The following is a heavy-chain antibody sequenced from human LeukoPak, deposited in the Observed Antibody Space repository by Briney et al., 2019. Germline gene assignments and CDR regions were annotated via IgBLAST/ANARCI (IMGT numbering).Heavy chain of an antibody. CDR2: IRNDGSNK. D-gene: IGHD3-10*02. CDR3: AELGITMIGGV. V-gene: IGHV3-30*02. J-gene: IGHJ6*04. Sequence: GGSLRLSCAASGFTFNSYGMHWVRQAPGKGLEWVAFIRNDGSNKYHADSVKGRFTISRDNSKNTLYLQMNSLRAEDTAVYYCAELGITMIGGVWGKGTTVTISS. CDR1: GFTFNSYG.